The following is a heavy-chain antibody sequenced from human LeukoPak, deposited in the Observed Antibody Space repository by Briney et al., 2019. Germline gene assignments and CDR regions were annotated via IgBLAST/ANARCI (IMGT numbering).Heavy chain of an antibody. CDR2: ISSSGSTI. D-gene: IGHD3-22*01. J-gene: IGHJ4*02. V-gene: IGHV3-11*01. CDR1: GFTFSDYY. Sequence: PGGSLRLSCAASGFTFSDYYMSRIRQAPGKWLEWVSYISSSGSTIYYADSVKGRFTISRDNAKNSLYLQMNSLRAEDTAVYYCARVAYYYDSSGYYYDYWGQGTLVTVSS. CDR3: ARVAYYYDSSGYYYDY.